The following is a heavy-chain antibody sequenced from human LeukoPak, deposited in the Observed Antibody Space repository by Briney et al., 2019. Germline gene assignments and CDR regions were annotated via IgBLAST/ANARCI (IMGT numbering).Heavy chain of an antibody. D-gene: IGHD3-10*01. J-gene: IGHJ3*02. V-gene: IGHV4-39*01. CDR2: IYYSGST. CDR3: ARRFHEGTLQWFGEPQAFDI. Sequence: SETLSLTCTVSGGSISSSSYYWGWIRQPPGKGLEWIGSIYYSGSTYYNPSLKSRVTISVDTSKNQFSLKLSSVTAADTAVYYCARRFHEGTLQWFGEPQAFDIWGQGTMVTVSS. CDR1: GGSISSSSYY.